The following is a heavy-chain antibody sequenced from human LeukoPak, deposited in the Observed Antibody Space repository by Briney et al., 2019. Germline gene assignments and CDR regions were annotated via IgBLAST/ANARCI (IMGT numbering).Heavy chain of an antibody. V-gene: IGHV4-59*08. CDR2: IYYSGST. D-gene: IGHD1-26*01. J-gene: IGHJ5*02. Sequence: PSETLSLTCTVSGGSISSYYWSWIRQPPGKGLEWIGYIYYSGSTNYNPSLKSRVTISVDTSKNQFSLKLSSVTAADTAVYYCARRILSGSYYATRVSWFDPWGQGTLVTVSS. CDR3: ARRILSGSYYATRVSWFDP. CDR1: GGSISSYY.